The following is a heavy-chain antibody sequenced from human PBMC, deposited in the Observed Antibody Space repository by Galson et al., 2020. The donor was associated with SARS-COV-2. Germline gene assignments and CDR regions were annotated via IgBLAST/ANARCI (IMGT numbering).Heavy chain of an antibody. V-gene: IGHV3-21*01. Sequence: SCAASGFSFSTYAMNWVRQAPGKGLEWISFISSSSSYIYYADSVKGRFTISRDNARNSLYLLMDSLRAEDTAVYYCATYPEGDYYDSTGYFPFDHWGQGILVSVSS. CDR1: GFSFSTYA. CDR2: ISSSSSYI. D-gene: IGHD3-22*01. CDR3: ATYPEGDYYDSTGYFPFDH. J-gene: IGHJ4*02.